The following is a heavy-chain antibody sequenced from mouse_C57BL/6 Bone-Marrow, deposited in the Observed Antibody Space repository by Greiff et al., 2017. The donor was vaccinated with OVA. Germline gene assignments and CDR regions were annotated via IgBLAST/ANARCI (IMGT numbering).Heavy chain of an antibody. CDR2: ISNGGGST. Sequence: EVQLVESGGGLVQPGGSLKLSCAASGFTFSDYYMYWVRQTPDKSLEWVAYISNGGGSTYYPDTVKGRFTSAKYKAKNIPYLQMSRLKSEDTAMYYCASTSIPYWGQGASVTVSS. D-gene: IGHD2-3*01. V-gene: IGHV5-12*01. CDR3: ASTSIPY. J-gene: IGHJ4*01. CDR1: GFTFSDYY.